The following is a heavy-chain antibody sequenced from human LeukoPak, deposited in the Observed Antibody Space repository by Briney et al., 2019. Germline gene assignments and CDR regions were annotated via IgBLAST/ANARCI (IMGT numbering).Heavy chain of an antibody. CDR1: GFTFSSYS. CDR3: ASSYCSGGRCAGAFDI. Sequence: GGSLRLSCAASGFTFSSYSMNWVRQAPGKGLEWVSYTSSSGTSIYYADSVKGRFTISRDSAKNPLYLQMNSLRAEDTAVYYCASSYCSGGRCAGAFDIWGQGTMVTVSS. D-gene: IGHD2-15*01. V-gene: IGHV3-48*04. J-gene: IGHJ3*02. CDR2: TSSSGTSI.